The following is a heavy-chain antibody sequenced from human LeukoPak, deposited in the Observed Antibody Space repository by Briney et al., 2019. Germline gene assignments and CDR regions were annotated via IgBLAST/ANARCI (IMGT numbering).Heavy chain of an antibody. J-gene: IGHJ6*02. CDR1: GYSFTSYW. CDR3: ARLSGSYYYYYGMDV. V-gene: IGHV5-51*01. Sequence: GESLKISRKGSGYSFTSYWIGWVRQMPGKGLEWMGIIYPGDSDTRYSPSFQGQVTISADKSISTAYLQWSSLKASDTAMYYCARLSGSYYYYYGMDVWGQGTTVTVSS. CDR2: IYPGDSDT. D-gene: IGHD1-26*01.